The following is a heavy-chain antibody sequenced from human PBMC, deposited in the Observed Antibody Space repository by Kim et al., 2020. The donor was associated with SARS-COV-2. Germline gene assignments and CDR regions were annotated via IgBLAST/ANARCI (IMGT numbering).Heavy chain of an antibody. CDR3: ARLAGNWFDP. Sequence: TYYHPSRKSRVTISVDTSKNQFSLNLSSVTAADTAVYYCARLAGNWFDPWGQGTLVTVSS. J-gene: IGHJ5*02. CDR2: T. D-gene: IGHD6-19*01. V-gene: IGHV4-39*01.